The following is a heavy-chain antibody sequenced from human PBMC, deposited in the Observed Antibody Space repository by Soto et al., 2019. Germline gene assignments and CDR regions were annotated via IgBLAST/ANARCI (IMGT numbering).Heavy chain of an antibody. Sequence: EVQLVESGGGWVKPGGSLRFSGAPPGFPFSTYDWNWVRQVPGKGREWVSYISSGGQTIKSTDSVKGRFTISRDNAKNTLYLQMSGLRDEDTGVYYCARDPQRGYSGMDVWGQGTTVTVSS. CDR1: GFPFSTYD. J-gene: IGHJ6*02. CDR2: ISSGGQTI. V-gene: IGHV3-48*02. CDR3: ARDPQRGYSGMDV. D-gene: IGHD2-2*01.